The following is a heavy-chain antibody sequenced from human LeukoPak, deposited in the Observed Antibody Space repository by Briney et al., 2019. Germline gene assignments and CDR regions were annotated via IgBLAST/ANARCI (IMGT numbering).Heavy chain of an antibody. J-gene: IGHJ3*02. CDR3: ARDGAWELNAFDI. CDR2: ISSGSSAI. Sequence: GGSLRLSCAASGFTLSIYNMNWVSQAPGKGLEWVSYISSGSSAIHYADSVKGRFTISRDNAKNSLYLQMNSLRDEDTAVYYCARDGAWELNAFDIWCQGTMVTVSS. V-gene: IGHV3-48*02. CDR1: GFTLSIYN. D-gene: IGHD3-10*01.